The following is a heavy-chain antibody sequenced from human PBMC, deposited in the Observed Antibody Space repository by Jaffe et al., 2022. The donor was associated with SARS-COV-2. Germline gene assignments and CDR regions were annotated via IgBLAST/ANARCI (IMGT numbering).Heavy chain of an antibody. CDR3: ARDHLPPSGSGYPDAVFDI. J-gene: IGHJ3*02. CDR2: IYYSGST. Sequence: QLQLQESGPGLVKPSETLSLTCTVSGGSISSSSYYWGWIRQPPGKGLEWIGSIYYSGSTYYNPSLKSRVTISVDTSKNQFSLKLSSVTAADTAVYYCARDHLPPSGSGYPDAVFDIWGQGTMVTVSS. V-gene: IGHV4-39*02. D-gene: IGHD3-22*01. CDR1: GGSISSSSYY.